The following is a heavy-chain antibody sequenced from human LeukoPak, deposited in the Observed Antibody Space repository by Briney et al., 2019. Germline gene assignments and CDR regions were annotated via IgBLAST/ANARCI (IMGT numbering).Heavy chain of an antibody. D-gene: IGHD3-10*01. J-gene: IGHJ6*03. CDR3: ASYGSGSYPYYYYYMDV. CDR1: GFTFSSYS. Sequence: TTGGSLRLSCAASGFTFSSYSMMWVRQAPGKGLEWIGEINHSGSTNYNPSLKSRVTISVDASKNQFSLKLSSVTAADTAVYYCASYGSGSYPYYYYYMDVWGKGTTVTISS. CDR2: INHSGST. V-gene: IGHV4-34*01.